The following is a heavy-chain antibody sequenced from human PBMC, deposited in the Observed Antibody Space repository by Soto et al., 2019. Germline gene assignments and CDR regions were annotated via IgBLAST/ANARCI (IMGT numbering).Heavy chain of an antibody. CDR1: GFTFSSSW. CDR3: ARDWSYALNY. Sequence: GGSLRLSCAASGFTFSSSWMHWVRQAPGKGLVWVSHINSDGTDTNYADSVKGRFTNSRDNAKNTVYLQMNSLRAEDTAVYYCARDWSYALNYWGQGSLVTVSS. V-gene: IGHV3-74*01. D-gene: IGHD3-16*01. CDR2: INSDGTDT. J-gene: IGHJ4*02.